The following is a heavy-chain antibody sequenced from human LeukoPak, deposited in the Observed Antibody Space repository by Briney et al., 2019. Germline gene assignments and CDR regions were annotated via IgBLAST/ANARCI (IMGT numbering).Heavy chain of an antibody. V-gene: IGHV3-23*01. CDR3: AIKGADYYDTYGAFDI. CDR1: GFSFSSYA. Sequence: GGSLRLSCAASGFSFSSYAMSWVRKAPGKGLEWVSAISGSGGSTYYADSVKGRFTISRDNSKNTLYLQMNSLRAEDTAVYYCAIKGADYYDTYGAFDIWGQGTMVTVSS. D-gene: IGHD3-22*01. J-gene: IGHJ3*02. CDR2: ISGSGGST.